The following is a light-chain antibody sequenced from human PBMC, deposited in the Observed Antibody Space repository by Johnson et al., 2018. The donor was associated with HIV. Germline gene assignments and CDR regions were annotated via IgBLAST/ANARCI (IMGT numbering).Light chain of an antibody. J-gene: IGLJ1*01. CDR2: DSN. CDR1: SSNIGSNY. V-gene: IGLV1-51*01. CDR3: GAWDSSLSGFV. Sequence: QSVLTQPPSLSATPGQNITISCSGNSSNIGSNYVSWYQQLPGTAPKLLIYDSNKRPSGIPDRFSGSKSGPSATLGITGLPPGDEADYYCGAWDSSLSGFVFGTGTMVTVL.